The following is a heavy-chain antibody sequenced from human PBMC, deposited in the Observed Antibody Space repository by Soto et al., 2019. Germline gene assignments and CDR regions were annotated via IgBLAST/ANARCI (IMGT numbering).Heavy chain of an antibody. V-gene: IGHV4-30-4*08. CDR1: GGSISSGGYS. J-gene: IGHJ5*02. CDR2: IYYSGYT. CDR3: ARVGITMVRGAPPNWFDP. D-gene: IGHD3-10*01. Sequence: SETLSLTCTVSGGSISSGGYSWTWIRQHPGKGLEWIGYIYYSGYTYYNTSLKSRFSISVDTSKNQFSLKLSSVTAADTAVYYCARVGITMVRGAPPNWFDPWGQGTLVTVSS.